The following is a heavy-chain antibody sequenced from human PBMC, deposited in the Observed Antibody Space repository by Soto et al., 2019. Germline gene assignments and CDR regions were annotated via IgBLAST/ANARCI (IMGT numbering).Heavy chain of an antibody. CDR2: INCDNGNT. J-gene: IGHJ4*02. V-gene: IGHV1-3*01. CDR3: ARDDVGSAWPY. Sequence: QVQLVQSGADVKKPGASVKVSCKTSGYNFIENAVHWVRQAPGQGLEWMGWINCDNGNTKYSRKMRGRLTLPREKPATTVYMELSALTSEDTAVYFCARDDVGSAWPYWGQGTLVSVSS. D-gene: IGHD6-19*01. CDR1: GYNFIENA.